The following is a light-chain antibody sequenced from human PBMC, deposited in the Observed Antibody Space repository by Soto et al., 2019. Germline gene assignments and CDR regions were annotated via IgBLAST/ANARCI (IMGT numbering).Light chain of an antibody. CDR2: GAS. CDR3: QQRRSGSSTIT. Sequence: EIVLTQSPGTLSLSPGERAALSCRASQSVSNNYLDLYQQKPGQAPRLLIYGASTRATAIPTRFRGSGCGTDLALTISSRGPEDVAVEVYQQRRSGSSTITFGQGTRLEIK. J-gene: IGKJ5*01. V-gene: IGKV3D-20*02. CDR1: QSVSNNY.